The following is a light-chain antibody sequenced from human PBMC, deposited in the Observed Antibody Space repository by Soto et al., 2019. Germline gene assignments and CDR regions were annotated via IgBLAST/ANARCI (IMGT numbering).Light chain of an antibody. V-gene: IGKV1-5*03. J-gene: IGKJ5*01. CDR1: QSISSW. CDR2: KAS. Sequence: DIQMTQSPSTLSASVGDRVTITCRASQSISSWLAWYQQKPGKAPKLLIYKASSLESGVPSRFSGSGSGTEFTLTISGLQSEDFAIYYCQQYNNWPPITFGQGTRLEIK. CDR3: QQYNNWPPIT.